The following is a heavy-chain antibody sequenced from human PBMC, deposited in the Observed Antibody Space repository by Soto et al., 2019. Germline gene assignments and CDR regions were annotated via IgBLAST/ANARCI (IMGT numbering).Heavy chain of an antibody. V-gene: IGHV5-51*01. J-gene: IGHJ4*02. Sequence: GESLKISCKGSGYSVTRYWIGWVRQMPGKGLEWMGIIYPGDSDTRYSPSFQGQVTISADKSISTAYLQWSSLKASDTAMYYCARHAYDGSTYYPSDYWGQGTLVTVSS. D-gene: IGHD3-22*01. CDR3: ARHAYDGSTYYPSDY. CDR1: GYSVTRYW. CDR2: IYPGDSDT.